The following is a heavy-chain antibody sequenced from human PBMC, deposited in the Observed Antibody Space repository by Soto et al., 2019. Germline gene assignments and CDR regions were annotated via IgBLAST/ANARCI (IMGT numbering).Heavy chain of an antibody. CDR3: ARDRTDSGYYTNSLDP. V-gene: IGHV1-69*06. Sequence: GASVKVSCKASGGTFGSDAITWVRQAPGQGLEWVGRIIPIFGTTNYAQNLQGRVTISADKSTLTSYMELHSLTSDDTALYYCARDRTDSGYYTNSLDPCGHGTQVTVSS. CDR1: GGTFGSDA. D-gene: IGHD3-22*01. CDR2: IIPIFGTT. J-gene: IGHJ5*02.